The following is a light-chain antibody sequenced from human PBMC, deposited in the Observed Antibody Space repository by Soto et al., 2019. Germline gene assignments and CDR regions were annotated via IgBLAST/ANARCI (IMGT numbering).Light chain of an antibody. J-gene: IGKJ5*01. CDR1: QGINNY. V-gene: IGKV1-27*01. CDR3: QQYENLPT. Sequence: DIQMTQPPSSLSASVGDRVTITCRASQGINNYLAWYQQKPGKIPKLLIYAASTLQSGVPSRFRGSGSGTDFTFTISRLQPEDIATYYCQQYENLPTFGQGTRLEIK. CDR2: AAS.